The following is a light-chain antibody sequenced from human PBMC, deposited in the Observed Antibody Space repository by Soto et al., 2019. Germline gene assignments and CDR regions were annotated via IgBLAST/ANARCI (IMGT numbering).Light chain of an antibody. CDR2: DVI. V-gene: IGLV2-18*02. J-gene: IGLJ7*01. CDR1: SSDVGDYEH. CDR3: SSYAGSNIYV. Sequence: QSALTQPPSVSGSPGQSVTISCTVTSSDVGDYEHVSWYQLAPGTAPKLLISDVINRPSGVPDRFSGSKSGNTPSLTISGLQAEDEADYYCSSYAGSNIYVFGGGTQLTVL.